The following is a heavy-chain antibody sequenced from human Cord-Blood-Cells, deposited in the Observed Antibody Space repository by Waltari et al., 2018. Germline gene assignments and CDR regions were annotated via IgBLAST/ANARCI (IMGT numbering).Heavy chain of an antibody. V-gene: IGHV1-69*06. J-gene: IGHJ2*01. CDR2: ISPIFGTA. CDR1: GGTFSSYA. Sequence: QVQLVQSGAEVKKPGSSVKVSCKASGGTFSSYAISWVRQAPGQGLEWMGGISPIFGTANSAQKFQGRVTITADKSTSTAYMELSSLRSEDTAVYYCARGGHCSGGSCYWYFDLWGRGTLVTVSS. D-gene: IGHD2-15*01. CDR3: ARGGHCSGGSCYWYFDL.